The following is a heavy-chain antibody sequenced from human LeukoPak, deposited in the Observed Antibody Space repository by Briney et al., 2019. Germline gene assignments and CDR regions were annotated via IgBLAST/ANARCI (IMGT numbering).Heavy chain of an antibody. Sequence: SETLSLTCAVYGGSFSGYYWSWIRQPPGKGLEWIGEINHSGSTNYNPSLKSRVTMSVDTSKNQFSLKLSSVTAADTAVYYCARVRLRGFYFDYWGQGTLVTVSS. CDR1: GGSFSGYY. CDR3: ARVRLRGFYFDY. D-gene: IGHD4-17*01. V-gene: IGHV4-34*01. CDR2: INHSGST. J-gene: IGHJ4*02.